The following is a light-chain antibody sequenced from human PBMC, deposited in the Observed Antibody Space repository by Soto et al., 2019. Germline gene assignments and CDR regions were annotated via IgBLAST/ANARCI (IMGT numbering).Light chain of an antibody. Sequence: QSVLTQPPSASGTPGQVFTISCSGSNSNIGDNSVNWYQQLPGTAPKLLIYSNDQRPSGAPDRFSGSKSGTSASLAIRGLQSEDEADYYCAAWDDSLNGPVFGGGTKLTVL. J-gene: IGLJ3*02. CDR2: SND. CDR3: AAWDDSLNGPV. CDR1: NSNIGDNS. V-gene: IGLV1-44*01.